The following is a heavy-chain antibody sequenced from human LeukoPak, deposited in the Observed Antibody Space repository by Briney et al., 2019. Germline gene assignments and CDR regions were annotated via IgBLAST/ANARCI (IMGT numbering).Heavy chain of an antibody. V-gene: IGHV4-34*01. CDR2: INHSAST. Sequence: SDTLSLICTVYGGFFSLYYWSCIRQPPGKGLEWIGEINHSASTNYNPSLKSRVTISVATSKNQFSLKLSSVTAADTAVYYCAGQANSDHGWGQGTLVTVSS. J-gene: IGHJ4*02. CDR1: GGFFSLYY. CDR3: AGQANSDHG. D-gene: IGHD1/OR15-1a*01.